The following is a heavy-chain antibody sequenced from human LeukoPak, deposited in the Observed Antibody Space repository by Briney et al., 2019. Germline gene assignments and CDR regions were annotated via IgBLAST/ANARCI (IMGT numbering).Heavy chain of an antibody. CDR2: TYYRSKWYN. CDR1: GDSVSSNSAA. J-gene: IGHJ6*03. D-gene: IGHD6-6*01. V-gene: IGHV6-1*01. CDR3: ARDSHYSTSSPYYYYYTNV. Sequence: SQTLSLTCAISGDSVSSNSAAWNWIRQSPSRGLEWLGRTYYRSKWYNDYAVSVKSRITINPDTSKNQFSLQLNSVTPEDTAVYYCARDSHYSTSSPYYYYYTNVWGEGTTVIVSS.